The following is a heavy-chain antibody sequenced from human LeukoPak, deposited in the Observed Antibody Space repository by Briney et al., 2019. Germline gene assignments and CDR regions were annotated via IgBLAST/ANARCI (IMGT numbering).Heavy chain of an antibody. D-gene: IGHD3-22*01. Sequence: GGSLRLSCVGSGFTFSRSAMSWVRLAPGKGLEGVSGISGSGGHTYYTDSVKGRFTISRDNSKTTVSLQMNSLTTDDTAVYYCAKEGRLTVAAVVVENYFDFWGQGTPVIVSA. J-gene: IGHJ4*02. CDR3: AKEGRLTVAAVVVENYFDF. CDR2: ISGSGGHT. V-gene: IGHV3-23*01. CDR1: GFTFSRSA.